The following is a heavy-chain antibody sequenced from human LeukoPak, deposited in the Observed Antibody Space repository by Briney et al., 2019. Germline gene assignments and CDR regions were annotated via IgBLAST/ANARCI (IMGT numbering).Heavy chain of an antibody. CDR1: GFTFSSYA. V-gene: IGHV3-30*04. Sequence: GRSLRLSCAASGFTFSSYAMHWVRQAPGKGLEWVAVISYDGSNKYYADSVKGRFTISRDNSENTLYLQMNSLRAEDTAVYYCASSRDGYSKVFDYWGQGTLVTVSS. J-gene: IGHJ4*02. D-gene: IGHD5-24*01. CDR2: ISYDGSNK. CDR3: ASSRDGYSKVFDY.